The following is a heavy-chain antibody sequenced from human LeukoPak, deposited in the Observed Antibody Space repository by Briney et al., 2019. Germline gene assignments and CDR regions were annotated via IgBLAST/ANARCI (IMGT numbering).Heavy chain of an antibody. CDR3: ATDSSSLYEVEY. Sequence: GGSLRLSCAASGFTFSSYSMNWVRQAPGKGLEWVSYISRTSSNIYYADSVKVRFTISRDSAKNSMYLQMNSLKAEDTAVYYCATDSSSLYEVEYWGRGTLVTVSS. J-gene: IGHJ4*02. CDR2: ISRTSSNI. CDR1: GFTFSSYS. V-gene: IGHV3-48*01. D-gene: IGHD6-13*01.